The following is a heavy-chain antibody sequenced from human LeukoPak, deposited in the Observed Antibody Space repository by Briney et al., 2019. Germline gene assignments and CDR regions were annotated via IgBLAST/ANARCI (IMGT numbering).Heavy chain of an antibody. CDR2: INAGNGNT. J-gene: IGHJ3*02. D-gene: IGHD3-22*01. CDR1: GYTFTSYA. CDR3: ARDYYDSSGYDAFDI. V-gene: IGHV1-3*01. Sequence: ASVKVSCKASGYTFTSYAMHWVCQAPGQRLEWMGWINAGNGNTKYSQKFQGRVTITRDTSASTAYMELSSLRSEDTAVYYCARDYYDSSGYDAFDIWGQGTMVTVSS.